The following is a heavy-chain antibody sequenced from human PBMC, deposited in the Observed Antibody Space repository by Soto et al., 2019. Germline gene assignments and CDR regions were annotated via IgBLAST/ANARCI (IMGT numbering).Heavy chain of an antibody. D-gene: IGHD4-17*01. V-gene: IGHV3-7*05. CDR3: ARISYGDYPYYGMDF. Sequence: GGSLRLSCAASEFPFRTYWMSWVRQAPGKGLEWVANIKQDGSEEYYVDSVKGRFTISRDNAKSSLFLQMNSLRAEDTAIYYCARISYGDYPYYGMDFWGQGTTVTVSS. J-gene: IGHJ6*02. CDR1: EFPFRTYW. CDR2: IKQDGSEE.